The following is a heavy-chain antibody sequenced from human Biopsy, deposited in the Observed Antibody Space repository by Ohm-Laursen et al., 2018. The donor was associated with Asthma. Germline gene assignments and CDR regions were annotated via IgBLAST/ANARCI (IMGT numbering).Heavy chain of an antibody. Sequence: SETLSLTCPVSGGSMSSSSYYWGWIRQPPGKGLEWMGSISYTGSAYHNPSLKSRVTISSDTTKNHFSRKLSSVTAADTAVYYCARHWDWGSFFDYWGQGTPVTVSS. CDR3: ARHWDWGSFFDY. CDR2: ISYTGSA. J-gene: IGHJ4*02. CDR1: GGSMSSSSYY. D-gene: IGHD7-27*01. V-gene: IGHV4-39*01.